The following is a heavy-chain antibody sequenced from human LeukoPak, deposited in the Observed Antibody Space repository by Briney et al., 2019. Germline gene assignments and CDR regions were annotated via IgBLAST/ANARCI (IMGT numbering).Heavy chain of an antibody. J-gene: IGHJ5*02. CDR2: INWNGDNT. CDR1: GFTFDDYG. Sequence: GGSLRLSCAASGFTFDDYGMSWVRHAPGKGLEWVSGINWNGDNTGYADSVKGRFTISRDEPKSSLYLQMNGLTAEDPALNHCARDMAYADDGSGSYSPPTWLVSWGQGTLVTVSS. V-gene: IGHV3-20*01. D-gene: IGHD3-10*01. CDR3: ARDMAYADDGSGSYSPPTWLVS.